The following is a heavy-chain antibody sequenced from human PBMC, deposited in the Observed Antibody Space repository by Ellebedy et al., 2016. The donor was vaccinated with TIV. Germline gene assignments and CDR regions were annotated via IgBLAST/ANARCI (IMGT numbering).Heavy chain of an antibody. D-gene: IGHD2-15*01. CDR1: GFNFNMYG. J-gene: IGHJ4*02. CDR2: IWYDGSNE. V-gene: IGHV3-33*01. Sequence: GESLKISCAASGFNFNMYGMHWVRQAPGKGLEWVAHIWYDGSNENYADSVKGRFTISRDNSLYLQVNSLRAEDTAVYYCARDPGVLPGGGLDYWGQGTLVTVSS. CDR3: ARDPGVLPGGGLDY.